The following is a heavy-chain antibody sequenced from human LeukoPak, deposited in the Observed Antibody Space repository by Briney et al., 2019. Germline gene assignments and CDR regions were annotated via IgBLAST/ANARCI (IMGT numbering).Heavy chain of an antibody. CDR2: INPSGGST. J-gene: IGHJ4*02. Sequence: GASVKVSCKASGYTFTSYYMHWVRQAPGQGLEWMGIINPSGGSTSYAQKLQGRVTMTTDTSTSTAYMELRSLRSDDTAVYYCARDGVTMIAIRWDYWGQGTLVTVSS. V-gene: IGHV1-46*01. D-gene: IGHD3-22*01. CDR1: GYTFTSYY. CDR3: ARDGVTMIAIRWDY.